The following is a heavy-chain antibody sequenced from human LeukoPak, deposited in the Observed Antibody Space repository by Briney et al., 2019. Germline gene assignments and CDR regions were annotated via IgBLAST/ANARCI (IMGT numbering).Heavy chain of an antibody. V-gene: IGHV1-46*01. D-gene: IGHD3-22*01. CDR1: GYTSTTYY. Sequence: GASVKVSCKASGYTSTTYYMHWVRQAPGQGLEWMGIIKPSGGSTTYAQNFQGRVTMTRDTSTSTVYMELSSLRSEDTAVYYCAREVSYYDSSGFDYWGQGTLVTVSS. CDR2: IKPSGGST. CDR3: AREVSYYDSSGFDY. J-gene: IGHJ4*02.